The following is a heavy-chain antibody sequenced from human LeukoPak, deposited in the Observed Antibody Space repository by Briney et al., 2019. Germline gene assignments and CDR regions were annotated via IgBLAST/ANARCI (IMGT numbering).Heavy chain of an antibody. CDR1: GGTFSSYA. CDR2: IIPIFGTA. V-gene: IGHV1-69*05. D-gene: IGHD5-24*01. CDR3: ARDPRGSYHYFDY. J-gene: IGHJ4*02. Sequence: SVKVSCKASGGTFSSYAISWVRQAPGQGLEWMGGIIPIFGTANYAQKFQGRVTITTDESTSTAYVELSSLRSEDTAVYYCARDPRGSYHYFDYWGQGTLVTVSS.